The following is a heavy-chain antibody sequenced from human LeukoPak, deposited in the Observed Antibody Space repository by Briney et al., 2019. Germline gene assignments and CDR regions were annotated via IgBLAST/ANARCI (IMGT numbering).Heavy chain of an antibody. CDR2: ISWNSGSI. D-gene: IGHD1-26*01. CDR3: AKGGIVGASSYFDY. Sequence: GGSLRLSCAASGFTFSSYAMSWVRQAPGKGLEWVSGISWNSGSIDYADSVKGRFTISRDNAKNSLYLQMNGLRAEDTALYYCAKGGIVGASSYFDYWGQGTLVTVSS. J-gene: IGHJ4*02. CDR1: GFTFSSYA. V-gene: IGHV3-9*01.